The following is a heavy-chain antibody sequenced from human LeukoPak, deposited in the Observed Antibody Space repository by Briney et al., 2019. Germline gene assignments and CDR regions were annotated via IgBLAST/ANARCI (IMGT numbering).Heavy chain of an antibody. CDR2: IKQDGSEK. CDR1: GFTFSSYW. D-gene: IGHD2-2*01. J-gene: IGHJ4*02. V-gene: IGHV3-7*01. CDR3: ARDYCSSTSCLFDY. Sequence: GGSLRLSCAASGFTFSSYWMSWVRQAPGKGLEWVANIKQDGSEKYYVDSVKGRFTISRDNAKNSLYLQINGLRAEDTAVYYCARDYCSSTSCLFDYWGQGTLVTVSS.